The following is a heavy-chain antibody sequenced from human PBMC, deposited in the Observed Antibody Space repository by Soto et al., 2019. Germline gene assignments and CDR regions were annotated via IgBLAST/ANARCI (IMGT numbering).Heavy chain of an antibody. CDR1: GFSLSTSGVG. V-gene: IGHV2-5*02. D-gene: IGHD3-9*01. CDR2: IYWDDDK. CDR3: ARHIPSGYNDAFDI. Sequence: QITLKESGPTLVKPTQTLTLTCTFSGFSLSTSGVGVGWIRQPPGKALEWVTLIYWDDDKRYSPSLKSRITITKDTSKSQVVLTMSNMDPVDTGTYYCARHIPSGYNDAFDIWGQGTMVTGSS. J-gene: IGHJ3*02.